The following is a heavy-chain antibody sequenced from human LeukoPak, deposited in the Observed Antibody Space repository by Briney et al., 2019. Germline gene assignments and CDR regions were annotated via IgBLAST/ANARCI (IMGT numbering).Heavy chain of an antibody. J-gene: IGHJ4*02. CDR2: IYYSGST. D-gene: IGHD1-26*01. V-gene: IGHV4-31*03. CDR1: GGSISSSGYY. CDR3: ARVPQYGGSYTFDY. Sequence: PSETLSLTCTVSGGSISSSGYYWTWIRQHPGKGLEWIGYIYYSGSTYYNPSLKSRVTISVDTSKNQFSLKLSSLTAADTAVYYCARVPQYGGSYTFDYWGQGTLVTVSS.